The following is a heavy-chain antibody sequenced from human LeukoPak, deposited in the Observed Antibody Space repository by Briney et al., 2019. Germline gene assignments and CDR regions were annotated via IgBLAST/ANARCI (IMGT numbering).Heavy chain of an antibody. CDR2: IKQDGSEK. Sequence: GGSLRLSCAASGFTFSNYRMSWVRQAPGKGLEWVANIKQDGSEKYYLDSVEGRFTISRDNAKISLYLQMNSLRAEDTAVYYCARAWLGQQPEVDYWGQGTLVTVSS. CDR3: ARAWLGQQPEVDY. D-gene: IGHD6-13*01. CDR1: GFTFSNYR. V-gene: IGHV3-7*01. J-gene: IGHJ4*02.